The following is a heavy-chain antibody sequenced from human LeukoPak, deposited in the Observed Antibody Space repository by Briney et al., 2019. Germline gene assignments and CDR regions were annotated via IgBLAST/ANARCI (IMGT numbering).Heavy chain of an antibody. V-gene: IGHV1-69*05. CDR2: IIPIFGTA. D-gene: IGHD6-6*01. J-gene: IGHJ4*02. Sequence: GASVKVSCKASGGTFSSYAISWVRQAPGQGLEWMGGIIPIFGTANYAQRFQGRVTITTDESTSTAYMELSSVRSEDTAVYYCARDLSSSGGFDYWGQGTLVTVSS. CDR1: GGTFSSYA. CDR3: ARDLSSSGGFDY.